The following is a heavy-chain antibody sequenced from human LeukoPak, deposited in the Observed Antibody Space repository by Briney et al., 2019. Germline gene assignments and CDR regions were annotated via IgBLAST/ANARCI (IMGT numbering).Heavy chain of an antibody. CDR2: ISNDGTNK. D-gene: IGHD6-19*01. CDR3: GRDQGGSIGWYGDY. V-gene: IGHV3-30*04. CDR1: GFTFSSYA. J-gene: IGHJ4*02. Sequence: GGSLRLSCAASGFTFSSYAMDWVRQAPGKGLEWVAFISNDGTNKYYAGSVKGRFTISRDNSKNTLYLQMNSLRAEDTAVYYCGRDQGGSIGWYGDYWGQGTLVTVSS.